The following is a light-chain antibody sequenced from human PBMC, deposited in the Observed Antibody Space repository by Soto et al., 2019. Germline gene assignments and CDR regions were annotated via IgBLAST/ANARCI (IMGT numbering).Light chain of an antibody. CDR1: QPISNN. CDR2: DAS. Sequence: RVMTQSQVSLSVSPGERVTLSCRASQPISNNLAWYQQKPGQAPRLLIFDASTRPTGIPARVSGSGSGTEFTLTISSLQYEDVATYYCQQSNDWPPTFGQGT. V-gene: IGKV3-15*01. CDR3: QQSNDWPPT. J-gene: IGKJ1*01.